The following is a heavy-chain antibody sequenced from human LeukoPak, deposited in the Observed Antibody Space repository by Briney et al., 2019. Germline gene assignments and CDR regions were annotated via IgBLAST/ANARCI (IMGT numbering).Heavy chain of an antibody. CDR2: INHSGST. J-gene: IGHJ5*02. D-gene: IGHD3-10*01. Sequence: SETLSLTCAVYGGSFSGYYWSWIRQPPGKGLEWIGEINHSGSTNYNPSLKSRVTISVDTSKNQFSLKLSSVTAADTAVYYCARGSGITMVRGVINNWFDPWGQGTLVTVSS. CDR3: ARGSGITMVRGVINNWFDP. CDR1: GGSFSGYY. V-gene: IGHV4-34*01.